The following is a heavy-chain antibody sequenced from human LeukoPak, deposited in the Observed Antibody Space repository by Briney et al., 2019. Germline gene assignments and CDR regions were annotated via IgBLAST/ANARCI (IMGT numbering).Heavy chain of an antibody. CDR3: AREYLEGAFDV. V-gene: IGHV3-23*01. Sequence: GGSLRLACAASGFTFSSYAMTWVRQAPGKGLEWVSRISGSDGSTYYADSVKGRFTISRDNSKNTLYLQMNSLRAEDTAVYYCAREYLEGAFDVWGQGTQVTVSS. CDR1: GFTFSSYA. D-gene: IGHD3-16*01. J-gene: IGHJ4*02. CDR2: ISGSDGST.